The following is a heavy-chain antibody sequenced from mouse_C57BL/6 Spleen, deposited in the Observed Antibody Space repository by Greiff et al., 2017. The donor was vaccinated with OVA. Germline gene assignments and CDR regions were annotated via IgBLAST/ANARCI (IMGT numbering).Heavy chain of an antibody. Sequence: EVKLEESGPGLVKPSQSLSLTCSVTGYSITSGYYWNWIRQFPGNKLEWMGYISYDGSNNYNPSLKNRISITRDTSKNQFFLKLNSVTTEDTATYYCARDGDGETWFAYWGQGTLVTVSA. CDR2: ISYDGSN. CDR3: ARDGDGETWFAY. J-gene: IGHJ3*01. CDR1: GYSITSGYY. V-gene: IGHV3-6*01.